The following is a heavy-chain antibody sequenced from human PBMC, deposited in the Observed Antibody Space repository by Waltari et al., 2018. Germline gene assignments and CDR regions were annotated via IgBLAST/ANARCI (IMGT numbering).Heavy chain of an antibody. CDR3: ATLLGYCSGGSCYSGSDY. D-gene: IGHD2-15*01. J-gene: IGHJ4*02. CDR2: ISWNSGSI. CDR1: GFTFDAYA. V-gene: IGHV3-9*01. Sequence: EVQLVESGGGLVQPGRSLRLSCAASGFTFDAYAMHWVRHATGKGLEWVSGISWNSGSIGYANSGKGRFTIARDNAKNSRFLQMNSMRAEDTALDYCATLLGYCSGGSCYSGSDYGGQGTLVTVSS.